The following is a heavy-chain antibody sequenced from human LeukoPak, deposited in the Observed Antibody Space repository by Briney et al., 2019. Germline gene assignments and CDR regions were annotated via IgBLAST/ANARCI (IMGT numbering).Heavy chain of an antibody. D-gene: IGHD4-17*01. CDR1: GDSISSSSYY. V-gene: IGHV4-39*07. J-gene: IGHJ5*02. CDR3: ARDQATVTTSENWFDP. CDR2: IYYSGST. Sequence: PSETLSLTCTVSGDSISSSSYYWGWIRQPPGKGLEWIGSIYYSGSTYYNPSLKSRVTISVDTSKNQFSLKLNSVTAADTAVYYCARDQATVTTSENWFDPWGQGTLVTVSS.